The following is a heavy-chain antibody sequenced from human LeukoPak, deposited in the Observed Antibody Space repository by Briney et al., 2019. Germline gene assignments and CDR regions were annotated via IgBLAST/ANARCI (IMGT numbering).Heavy chain of an antibody. J-gene: IGHJ1*01. CDR1: GFTFSSYA. CDR2: ISGSGGST. V-gene: IGHV3-23*01. Sequence: GGSLRLSCAASGFTFSSYAMSWVRQAPGKGLEWVSAISGSGGSTYYADSVKGRFTISRDNSKNTLYLQMNSLRAEDTAVYYCAKDRREGGNRAEYFQHWGQGTLVTVSS. D-gene: IGHD4-23*01. CDR3: AKDRREGGNRAEYFQH.